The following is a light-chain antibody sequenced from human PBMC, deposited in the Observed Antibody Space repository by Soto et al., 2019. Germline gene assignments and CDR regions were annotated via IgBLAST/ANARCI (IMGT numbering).Light chain of an antibody. J-gene: IGLJ2*01. Sequence: QSVLTQPPSASGTPGQRVTISCSGSSSNIGANPINWYQQLPGTGPKLLIYNNDQRPSGVPDRFSASKSGTSASLAISGLQSEDEADYYCEAWDDSLYGAVLGGGTQLTVL. CDR1: SSNIGANP. CDR2: NND. V-gene: IGLV1-44*01. CDR3: EAWDDSLYGAV.